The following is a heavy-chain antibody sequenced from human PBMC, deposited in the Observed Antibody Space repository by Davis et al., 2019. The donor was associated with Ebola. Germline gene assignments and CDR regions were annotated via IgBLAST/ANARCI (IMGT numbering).Heavy chain of an antibody. CDR3: AKGPLSYFDY. CDR1: GFTFSSYA. V-gene: IGHV3-30-3*01. CDR2: ISYDGSNK. Sequence: GGSLRLSCAASGFTFSSYAMHWVRQAPGKGLEWVAVISYDGSNKYYADSVKGRFTISRDNSKNTLYLQMNSLRDEDTAVYYCAKGPLSYFDYWGQGTLVTVSS. J-gene: IGHJ4*02. D-gene: IGHD3-16*02.